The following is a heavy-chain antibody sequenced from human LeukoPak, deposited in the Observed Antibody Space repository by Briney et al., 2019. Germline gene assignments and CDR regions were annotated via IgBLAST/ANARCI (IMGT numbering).Heavy chain of an antibody. CDR3: VKMHYDFWSAFHI. D-gene: IGHD3-3*01. CDR2: INPRSGGT. CDR1: GYTFTGNY. Sequence: ASVKVSCKASGYTFTGNYMHWVRQAPGQGLEWMGWINPRSGGTNYAQKFQGRVTMTRDTSITTAYMELSRLRSDDTAVYYCVKMHYDFWSAFHIWGQGTMVTASS. J-gene: IGHJ3*02. V-gene: IGHV1-2*02.